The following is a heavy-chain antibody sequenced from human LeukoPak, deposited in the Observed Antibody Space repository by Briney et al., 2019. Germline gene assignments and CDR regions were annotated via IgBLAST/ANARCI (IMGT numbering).Heavy chain of an antibody. CDR2: IHYSGST. D-gene: IGHD3-22*01. Sequence: SETLSLTCTVSGGSISSYYWSWIRQPPGKGLEWIGYIHYSGSTNYNPSLKSRVTISVDTSKNQFSLKLSSVTAADTAVYYCARLKRQYYYDSSGYYFWFDPWGQGTLVTVSS. CDR1: GGSISSYY. V-gene: IGHV4-59*08. J-gene: IGHJ5*02. CDR3: ARLKRQYYYDSSGYYFWFDP.